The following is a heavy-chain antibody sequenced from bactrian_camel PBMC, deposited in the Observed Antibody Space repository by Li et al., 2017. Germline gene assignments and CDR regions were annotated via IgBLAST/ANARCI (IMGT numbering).Heavy chain of an antibody. Sequence: VQLVESGGGLVQPGGSLRLYCAASGFTFSSYDMSWVRQAPGKGLEWVSTINSGGGWVWAADSVKGRFTISRDSAKSAVYLQLNSLKTEDMAMYYCAKDDNGGLAAATYGYWGQGTQVTVS. CDR1: GFTFSSYD. CDR2: INSGGGWV. CDR3: AKDDNGGLAAATYGY. V-gene: IGHV3S40*01. D-gene: IGHD5*01. J-gene: IGHJ6*01.